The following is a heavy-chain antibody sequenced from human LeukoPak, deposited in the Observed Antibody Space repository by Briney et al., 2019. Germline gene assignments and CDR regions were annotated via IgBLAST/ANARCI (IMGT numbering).Heavy chain of an antibody. D-gene: IGHD3-22*01. CDR3: TRGDRAASGYDS. J-gene: IGHJ5*02. CDR2: IYSGGRT. V-gene: IGHV3-66*01. CDR1: GFTVSSNY. Sequence: GGSLRLSCAASGFTVSSNYMNWVRQAPGKGLEWVSVIYSGGRTYYTASVKGRFIISRDNSKSMVYLQVNSLRAEVTALYYCTRGDRAASGYDSWGQGTPVTVSS.